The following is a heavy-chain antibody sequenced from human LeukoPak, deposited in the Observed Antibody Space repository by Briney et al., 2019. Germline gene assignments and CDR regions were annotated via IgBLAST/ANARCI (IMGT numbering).Heavy chain of an antibody. CDR1: GFIFSDYS. CDR2: ISRSSDVI. D-gene: IGHD6-19*01. Sequence: GGSLRLSCVASGFIFSDYSMNWVRQATGNRLEWVSYISRSSDVIYYADSVKGRFTISRDNAKNSLYLQMNSLRAEDTAVYYCGRDRSSDYWGQGSLVTVSS. J-gene: IGHJ4*02. CDR3: GRDRSSDY. V-gene: IGHV3-48*01.